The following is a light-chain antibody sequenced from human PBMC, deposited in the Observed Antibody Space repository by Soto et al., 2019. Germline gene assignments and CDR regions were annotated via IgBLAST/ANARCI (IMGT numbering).Light chain of an antibody. J-gene: IGKJ1*01. CDR2: KTS. CDR3: QQYYSRES. Sequence: DIPMTQSPSIVSASVGDTVTITCRASQAVNPWLAWHQQKPGKVPRVLIYKTSDLENGVPSRFSGSGSGTEFTLTISNLQRDDSATYYCQQYYSRESFGQGTKV. CDR1: QAVNPW. V-gene: IGKV1-5*03.